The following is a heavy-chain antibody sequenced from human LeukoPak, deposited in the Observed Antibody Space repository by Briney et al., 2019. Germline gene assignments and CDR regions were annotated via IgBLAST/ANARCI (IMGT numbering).Heavy chain of an antibody. Sequence: ASVKVSCKASGYTFTGYYIHWVRHAPGQGLELMGWINPNSGGTNYAQKFQGRVTMTRDTSISTAYMELSRLRSDDTAVYYCARPYCSGGSCYHDAFDIWGQGTMVTVSS. CDR3: ARPYCSGGSCYHDAFDI. J-gene: IGHJ3*02. D-gene: IGHD2-15*01. CDR2: INPNSGGT. CDR1: GYTFTGYY. V-gene: IGHV1-2*02.